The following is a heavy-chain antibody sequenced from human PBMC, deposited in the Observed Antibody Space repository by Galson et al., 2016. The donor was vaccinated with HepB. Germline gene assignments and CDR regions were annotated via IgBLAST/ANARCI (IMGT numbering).Heavy chain of an antibody. CDR2: IYSGGST. Sequence: SLRLSCAASGFTVSSNYMSWVRQAPGKGLEWVSVIYSGGSTYYADSVKGRFTISRDNPKNTLYLQMNSLRAEDTAVYYCAGESPSDTMVRTGWGQGTLATVSS. CDR3: AGESPSDTMVRTG. D-gene: IGHD3-10*01. CDR1: GFTVSSNY. J-gene: IGHJ4*02. V-gene: IGHV3-66*02.